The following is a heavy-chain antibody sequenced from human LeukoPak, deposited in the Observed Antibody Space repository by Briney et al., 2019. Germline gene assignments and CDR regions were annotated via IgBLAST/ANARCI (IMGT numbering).Heavy chain of an antibody. V-gene: IGHV3-7*05. CDR2: IEEDGSAK. J-gene: IGHJ4*02. CDR1: GFTFSGYW. CDR3: ARAGQLNY. Sequence: GGSLRLSCVGSGFTFSGYWMNWVRQAPGRGLEWVAKIEEDGSAKYYMDSVKGRFGIYRDNAKNSLYLQMYSLRAEDTAMYYCARAGQLNYWGQGTLVTVSS. D-gene: IGHD6-13*01.